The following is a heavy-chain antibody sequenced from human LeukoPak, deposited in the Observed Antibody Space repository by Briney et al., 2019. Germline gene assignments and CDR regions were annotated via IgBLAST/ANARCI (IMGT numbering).Heavy chain of an antibody. V-gene: IGHV3-30*02. CDR2: IRYDGSNK. Sequence: GGSLRLSCAASGFTFSSYGMHWVRQAPGKGLEWVAFIRYDGSNKYYADSVKGRFTISRDNSKNTLYLQMNSLRAEDTAVYYCAKGQASGVPGANHHLYYQDGWGKGTTVTVSS. CDR3: AKGQASGVPGANHHLYYQDG. D-gene: IGHD2-2*01. CDR1: GFTFSSYG. J-gene: IGHJ6*03.